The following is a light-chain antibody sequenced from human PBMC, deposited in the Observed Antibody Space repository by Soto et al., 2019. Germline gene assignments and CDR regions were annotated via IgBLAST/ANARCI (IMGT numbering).Light chain of an antibody. Sequence: AIRMTQSPSSFSASTGDRVTITCRASQGISSYLAWYQQKPGKAPKLLIYAASTLQSGVPSRFSGSGSGTDFTLTISCLQSEDFATYYCQQYYSYPITFGGETKVDIK. CDR1: QGISSY. J-gene: IGKJ4*01. CDR2: AAS. CDR3: QQYYSYPIT. V-gene: IGKV1-8*01.